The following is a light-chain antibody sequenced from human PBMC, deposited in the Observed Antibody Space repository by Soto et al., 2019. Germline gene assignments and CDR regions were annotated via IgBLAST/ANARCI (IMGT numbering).Light chain of an antibody. CDR1: SSDVGNYNR. Sequence: QSVLTQPPSVSGSPGQSVTVSCTGTSSDVGNYNRVSWYQQPPGTAPKLMIYEVNNRPSGVPDRFSGSKSGNTASLTISGLQAEDEADYYCNSYTTSSTYGFGTGTKDTVL. CDR2: EVN. V-gene: IGLV2-18*02. J-gene: IGLJ1*01. CDR3: NSYTTSSTYG.